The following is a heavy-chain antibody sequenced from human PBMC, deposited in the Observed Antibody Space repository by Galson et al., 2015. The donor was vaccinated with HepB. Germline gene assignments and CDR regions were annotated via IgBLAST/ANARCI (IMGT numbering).Heavy chain of an antibody. CDR1: GFTFSSHW. V-gene: IGHV3-7*01. J-gene: IGHJ4*02. Sequence: SLRLSCAASGFTFSSHWMTWVRQAPGKGLEWVATIKQDASEKYYVDSVKGRFTISRDNSKNTLYLQMNSLRAEDTAVYYCARASGVVGPIGADWGQGTLVTVSS. D-gene: IGHD1-26*01. CDR3: ARASGVVGPIGAD. CDR2: IKQDASEK.